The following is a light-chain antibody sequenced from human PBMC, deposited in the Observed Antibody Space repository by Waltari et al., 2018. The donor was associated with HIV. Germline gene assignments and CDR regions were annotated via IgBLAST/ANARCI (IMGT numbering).Light chain of an antibody. CDR1: SGHSSYA. CDR2: LNSDGSH. CDR3: QTWDTGIRV. Sequence: QLVLTQSPSASASLGASVKLTCTLSSGHSSYAIAWHQQQPEKGPRYLMKLNSDGSHSKGDGIPALVSGSSSGAGRYLTSASRQSEDEADYYCQTWDTGIRVFGGGTKLTVL. J-gene: IGLJ3*02. V-gene: IGLV4-69*01.